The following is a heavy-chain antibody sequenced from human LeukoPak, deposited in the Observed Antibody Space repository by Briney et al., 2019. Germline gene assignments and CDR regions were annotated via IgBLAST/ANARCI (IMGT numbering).Heavy chain of an antibody. V-gene: IGHV3-21*05. CDR2: ISSSSSYT. CDR3: ARADYYDSSGYYYDWFDP. J-gene: IGHJ5*02. Sequence: PGGSLRLSCAASGFTFSSYEMNWVRQAPGKGLEWVSYISSSSSYTNYADSVKGRFTISRDNAKNSLYLQMNSLRAEDTAVYYCARADYYDSSGYYYDWFDPWGQGTLVTVSS. D-gene: IGHD3-22*01. CDR1: GFTFSSYE.